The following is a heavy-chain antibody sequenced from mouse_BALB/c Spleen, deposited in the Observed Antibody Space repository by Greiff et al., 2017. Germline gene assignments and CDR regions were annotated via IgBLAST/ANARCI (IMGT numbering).Heavy chain of an antibody. CDR2: ISSGGGST. J-gene: IGHJ3*01. Sequence: EVMLVESGGDLVKPGGSLKLSCAASGFTFSSYGMSWVRQTPEKRLEWVAYISSGGGSTYYPDTVKGRFTISRDNAKNTLYLQMSSLKSEDTAMYYCAREGFAYWGQGTLVTVSA. V-gene: IGHV5-12-1*01. CDR3: AREGFAY. CDR1: GFTFSSYG.